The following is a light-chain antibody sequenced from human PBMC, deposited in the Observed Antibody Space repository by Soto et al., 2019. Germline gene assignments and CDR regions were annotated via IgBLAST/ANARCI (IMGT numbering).Light chain of an antibody. Sequence: QAVRTQAASVSGSPGQSITISCSGTISDVGSYNHVAWYQQFPGKTPKLIIYEVTYRPSGVPARFSGSKSGTSASLAIAGLQAEDEGDYYCQSYDSSLSGYVFGTGTKVTVL. CDR3: QSYDSSLSGYV. CDR2: EVT. J-gene: IGLJ1*01. V-gene: IGLV2-14*01. CDR1: ISDVGSYNH.